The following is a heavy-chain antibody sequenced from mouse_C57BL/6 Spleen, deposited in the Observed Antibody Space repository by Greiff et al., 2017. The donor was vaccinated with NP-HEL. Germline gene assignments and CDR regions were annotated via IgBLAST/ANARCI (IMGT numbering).Heavy chain of an antibody. D-gene: IGHD2-4*01. Sequence: QVQLQQSGAELVRPGASVTLSCKASGYTFTDYEMHWVKQTPVHGLEWIGAIDPETGGTAYNQKFKGKAILTADKSSSTAYMELRSLTSEDSAVYYCTFYYEGPWFAYWGQGTLVTVSA. CDR3: TFYYEGPWFAY. V-gene: IGHV1-15*01. J-gene: IGHJ3*01. CDR2: IDPETGGT. CDR1: GYTFTDYE.